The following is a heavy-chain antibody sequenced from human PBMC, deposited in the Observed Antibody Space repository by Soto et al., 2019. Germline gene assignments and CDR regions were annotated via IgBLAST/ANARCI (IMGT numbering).Heavy chain of an antibody. D-gene: IGHD3-3*01. Sequence: ASVKVSCKASGYTFTSYDINWVRQATGQGLEWMGWMNPNSGNTGYAQKFQGRVTMTRNTSISTAYMELSSLRSEDTAVYYCARFSGGRRLYYNCMDGWGQLTTVTV. CDR2: MNPNSGNT. J-gene: IGHJ6*02. V-gene: IGHV1-8*01. CDR3: ARFSGGRRLYYNCMDG. CDR1: GYTFTSYD.